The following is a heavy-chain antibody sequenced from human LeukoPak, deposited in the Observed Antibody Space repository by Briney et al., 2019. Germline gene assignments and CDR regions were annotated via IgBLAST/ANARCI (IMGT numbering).Heavy chain of an antibody. CDR2: IYYSGST. V-gene: IGHV4-59*08. D-gene: IGHD3-22*01. CDR1: GGSISSYY. Sequence: SETLSLTCTVSGGSISSYYWSWSRQPPGKGLEWIGYIYYSGSTNYNPSLKSRVTISVDTSKNQFSLKLSSVTAADTAVYYCASPSDSSGYKYWGQGPLVTVSS. J-gene: IGHJ4*02. CDR3: ASPSDSSGYKY.